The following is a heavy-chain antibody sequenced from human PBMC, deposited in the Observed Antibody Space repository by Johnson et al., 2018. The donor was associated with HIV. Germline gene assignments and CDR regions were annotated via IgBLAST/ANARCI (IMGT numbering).Heavy chain of an antibody. CDR2: ISGSGSTI. Sequence: VQLVESGGGGVQPGRSLRLSCTASGFTFSTYWMSWVRQAPGKGLEWISYISGSGSTIYYADSVKGRFTIARDNAKNSLYLQMNSLRAEDTAVYYCAKDSPGEVDAFNIWGQGTMVTVSS. D-gene: IGHD3-10*01. CDR3: AKDSPGEVDAFNI. V-gene: IGHV3-48*04. CDR1: GFTFSTYW. J-gene: IGHJ3*02.